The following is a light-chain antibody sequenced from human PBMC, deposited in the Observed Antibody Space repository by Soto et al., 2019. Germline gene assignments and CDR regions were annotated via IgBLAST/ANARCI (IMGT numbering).Light chain of an antibody. Sequence: EMVMTQSPATLSVSPGERATLSCRASQNLSRNLAWYQQQPGQAPRLHIYGASTRATGIPARFSGSGSGTDFTLTISSLQSEDFAVYYCQQYDKWPHTFGQGTKLEIK. CDR2: GAS. CDR3: QQYDKWPHT. CDR1: QNLSRN. J-gene: IGKJ2*01. V-gene: IGKV3-15*01.